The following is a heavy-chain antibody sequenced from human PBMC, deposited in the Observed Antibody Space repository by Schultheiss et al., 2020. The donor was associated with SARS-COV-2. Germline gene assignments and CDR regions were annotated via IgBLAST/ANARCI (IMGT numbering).Heavy chain of an antibody. V-gene: IGHV3-30*07. J-gene: IGHJ2*01. D-gene: IGHD6-25*01. CDR2: ISYDGSNK. Sequence: GGSLRLSCAASGFTFSSYAMHWVRQAPGKGLEWVAVISYDGSNKYYADSVKGRFTISRDNAKNSLSLQMNSLRVEDTAVYYCARDGSGGWHFDLWGRGTLVTVSS. CDR1: GFTFSSYA. CDR3: ARDGSGGWHFDL.